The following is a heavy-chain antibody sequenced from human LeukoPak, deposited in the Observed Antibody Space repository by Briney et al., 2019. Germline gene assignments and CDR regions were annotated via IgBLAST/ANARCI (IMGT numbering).Heavy chain of an antibody. J-gene: IGHJ6*03. Sequence: GESLRLSCAASGFTFSSYAMSWVRQAPGKGLEWVSAISGSGGSTYYADSVKGRFTISRDNSKNTLYLQMNSLRAEDTAVYYCAKELRYGHYYYYYYMDVWGKGTTVTISS. CDR1: GFTFSSYA. D-gene: IGHD4-17*01. V-gene: IGHV3-23*01. CDR3: AKELRYGHYYYYYYMDV. CDR2: ISGSGGST.